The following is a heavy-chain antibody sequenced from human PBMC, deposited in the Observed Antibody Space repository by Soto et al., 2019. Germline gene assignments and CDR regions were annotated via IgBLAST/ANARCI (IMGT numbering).Heavy chain of an antibody. D-gene: IGHD3-22*01. Sequence: PSETLSLTCAVYGGSFSGYYRSWIRQPPGKGLEWIGEINHSGSTNYNPSLKSRVTISVDTSKNQFSLKLSSVTAADTAVYYCAREARADYDSSGYSDYWGQGTLVTVSS. CDR1: GGSFSGYY. CDR2: INHSGST. J-gene: IGHJ4*02. V-gene: IGHV4-34*01. CDR3: AREARADYDSSGYSDY.